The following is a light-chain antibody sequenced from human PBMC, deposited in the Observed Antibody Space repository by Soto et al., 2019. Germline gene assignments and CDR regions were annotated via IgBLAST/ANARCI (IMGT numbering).Light chain of an antibody. CDR2: AAI. CDR1: QGISSW. Sequence: DLQMTQSPSSVSASVGDRVTITCRASQGISSWLAWYQQKPGKAPKLLIYAAISLQSGVPSRFSGSASGTDFPLNLSCLQPEDFATCYCQQANNFPPTFGQGTKLEIK. V-gene: IGKV1-12*01. CDR3: QQANNFPPT. J-gene: IGKJ2*01.